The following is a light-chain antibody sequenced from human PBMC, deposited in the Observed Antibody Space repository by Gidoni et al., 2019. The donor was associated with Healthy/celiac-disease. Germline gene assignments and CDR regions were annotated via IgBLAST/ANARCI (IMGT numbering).Light chain of an antibody. CDR3: QQYGSLGA. J-gene: IGKJ1*01. CDR1: QIVSSRY. Sequence: EIVLTQSPCTLSLSPGERATLSCRASQIVSSRYLAWYQQKPAQAPRLLIYGASSRATGIPDSFSGSGCGTDFTLTISRLEPEDFAVYYCQQYGSLGAFGQGTKVEIK. CDR2: GAS. V-gene: IGKV3-20*01.